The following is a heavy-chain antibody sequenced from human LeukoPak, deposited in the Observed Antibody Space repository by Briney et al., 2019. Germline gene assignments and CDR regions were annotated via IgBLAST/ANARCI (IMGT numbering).Heavy chain of an antibody. V-gene: IGHV6-1*01. J-gene: IGHJ5*02. CDR1: GDSVSSNSVT. Sequence: SQTLSLTCAISGDSVSSNSVTWNWIRQSPSRGLEWLGRTYYRSAWYNDYAVSVRGRITVNPDTSKNQFSLHLNSVTPEDTAVYYCARRLTQYDCFDPWGQGVLVTVSS. CDR2: TYYRSAWYN. D-gene: IGHD2-2*01. CDR3: ARRLTQYDCFDP.